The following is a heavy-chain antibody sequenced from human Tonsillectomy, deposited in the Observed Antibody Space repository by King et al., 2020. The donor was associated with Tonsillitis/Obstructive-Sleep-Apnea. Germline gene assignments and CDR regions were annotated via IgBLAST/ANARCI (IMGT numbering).Heavy chain of an antibody. D-gene: IGHD2-2*03. CDR3: ARHGYCSDTSCFSTPWVFDY. CDR2: IYYSGTT. V-gene: IGHV4-39*01. CDR1: GGSINNSNYY. Sequence: QLQESGPGLVKSSETLSLTCTVSGGSINNSNYYWGWIRQPPGKGLEWIGSIYYSGTTYYNPSLKSRVTISVDTSKNQFSLNLTSVTAADTAAYYCARHGYCSDTSCFSTPWVFDYWGQGTLVTVSS. J-gene: IGHJ4*02.